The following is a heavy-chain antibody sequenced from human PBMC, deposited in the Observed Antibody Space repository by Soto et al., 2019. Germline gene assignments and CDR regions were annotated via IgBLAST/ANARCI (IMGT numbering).Heavy chain of an antibody. Sequence: ASVKVSCKASGYTFTGYYMHWVRQAPGQGLEWMGWINPNSGGTNYAQKFQGWVTMTRDTSISTAYMELSRLRSDDTAVYYCARAGVFIAAAGTSPYYYYYMDVWGKGITVTVSS. V-gene: IGHV1-2*04. J-gene: IGHJ6*03. CDR1: GYTFTGYY. CDR2: INPNSGGT. D-gene: IGHD6-13*01. CDR3: ARAGVFIAAAGTSPYYYYYMDV.